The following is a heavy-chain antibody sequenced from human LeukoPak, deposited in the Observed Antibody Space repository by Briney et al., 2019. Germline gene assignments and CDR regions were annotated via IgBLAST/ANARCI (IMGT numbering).Heavy chain of an antibody. D-gene: IGHD3-3*01. Sequence: ASVKVSCKASGYTFTSYGISWVRQAPGQGLEWMGWISAYNGNTNYAQKLQGRVTMTTDTSTSTAYMELRSLRSDDTAVYYCARRQGAYDFWSGPLDYWGQGTLVTVSS. CDR1: GYTFTSYG. J-gene: IGHJ4*02. CDR3: ARRQGAYDFWSGPLDY. V-gene: IGHV1-18*01. CDR2: ISAYNGNT.